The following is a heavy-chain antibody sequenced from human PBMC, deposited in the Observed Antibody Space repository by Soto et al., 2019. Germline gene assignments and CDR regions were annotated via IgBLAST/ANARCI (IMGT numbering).Heavy chain of an antibody. CDR3: ALIAAADWFDP. D-gene: IGHD6-13*01. CDR1: GLTXSSYA. CDR2: ISGSGGST. Sequence: GSLRLSCAASGLTXSSYAMSWVRQAPGKGLEWVSAISGSGGSTYYADSVKGRFTISRDNSKNTLYLQMNSLRAEDTAVYYCALIAAADWFDPWGQGTLVTVSS. V-gene: IGHV3-23*01. J-gene: IGHJ5*02.